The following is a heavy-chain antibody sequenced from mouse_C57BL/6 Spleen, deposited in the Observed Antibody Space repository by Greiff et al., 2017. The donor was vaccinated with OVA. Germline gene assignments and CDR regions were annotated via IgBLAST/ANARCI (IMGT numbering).Heavy chain of an antibody. V-gene: IGHV3-6*01. CDR1: GYSITSGYY. D-gene: IGHD2-3*01. Sequence: EVHLVESGPGLVKPSQSLSLTCSVTGYSITSGYYWNWIRQFPGNKLEWMGYISYDGSNNYNPSLKNRISITRDTSKNQFFLKLNSVTTEDTATYYCASYDGYYRSFAYWGQGTLVTVSA. CDR2: ISYDGSN. CDR3: ASYDGYYRSFAY. J-gene: IGHJ3*01.